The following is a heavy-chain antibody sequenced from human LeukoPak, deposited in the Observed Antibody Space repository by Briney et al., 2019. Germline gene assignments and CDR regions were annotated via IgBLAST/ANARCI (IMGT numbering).Heavy chain of an antibody. V-gene: IGHV1-18*01. Sequence: ASVKVSCKASGYSFTSYGISWVRQAPGKGLEWVGKIRQYNGKKNYVETLKGRFTITRDKSTSSVYMQMRSLRADDTAVYYCARVSGYNGRNAPGGPSTFDFWLQATMVTVSS. CDR2: IRQYNGKK. CDR3: ARVSGYNGRNAPGGPSTFDF. CDR1: GYSFTSYG. D-gene: IGHD3-3*01. J-gene: IGHJ3*01.